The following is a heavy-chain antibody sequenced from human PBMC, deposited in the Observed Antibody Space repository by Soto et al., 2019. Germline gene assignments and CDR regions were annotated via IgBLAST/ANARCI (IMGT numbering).Heavy chain of an antibody. J-gene: IGHJ4*02. Sequence: SETLSLTCTVSGGSIISGYWSWIRQPPGKGLEWIGYISYSGNTNYNPSLKSRVTMSVDTPKNQFSLRLSSVATADTAVYYCAGLRGYAGSPIDYWGQGTLVTVSS. CDR2: ISYSGNT. D-gene: IGHD2-15*01. CDR3: AGLRGYAGSPIDY. V-gene: IGHV4-59*01. CDR1: GGSIISGY.